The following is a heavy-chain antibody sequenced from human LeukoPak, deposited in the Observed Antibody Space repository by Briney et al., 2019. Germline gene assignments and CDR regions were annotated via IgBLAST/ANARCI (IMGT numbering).Heavy chain of an antibody. V-gene: IGHV6-1*01. D-gene: IGHD5-24*01. CDR1: GDSVSSNSAA. CDR3: VRASITFDS. CDR2: TYYRSKWFN. J-gene: IGHJ5*01. Sequence: SQTLSLTCAISGDSVSSNSAAWNWIMQSPSRGLEWLGRTYYRSKWFNNYAVSVKSRITINPDTSKHQFSLQLNSVTPEDTAVYYCVRASITFDSWGQGTLVTVSS.